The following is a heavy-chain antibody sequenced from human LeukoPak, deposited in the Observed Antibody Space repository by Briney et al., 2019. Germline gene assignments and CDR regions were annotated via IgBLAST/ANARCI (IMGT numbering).Heavy chain of an antibody. J-gene: IGHJ5*02. CDR3: ARVRISGGYCSGGSCFSFDP. Sequence: PSETLSLTCTVSGGSISSYYWSWIRQPPRKGLEWIGYIYYSGSTNYNPSLKSRVTISVDTSKNQFSLKLSSVTAADTAVYYCARVRISGGYCSGGSCFSFDPWGQGTLVTVSS. CDR1: GGSISSYY. CDR2: IYYSGST. D-gene: IGHD2-15*01. V-gene: IGHV4-59*01.